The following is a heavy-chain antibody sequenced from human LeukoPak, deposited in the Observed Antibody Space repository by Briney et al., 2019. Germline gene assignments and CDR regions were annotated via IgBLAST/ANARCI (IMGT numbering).Heavy chain of an antibody. CDR2: IRYDGFNK. D-gene: IGHD5-24*01. J-gene: IGHJ4*02. CDR3: ARDSHGYISYYFDY. CDR1: GFTFSNYG. Sequence: GGSLRLSCAASGFTFSNYGMHWVRQAPGKGLEWVASIRYDGFNKYYADSLKGRFTISRDNSKNTLYLQMNGLRAEDTAVYYCARDSHGYISYYFDYWGQGTLVTVSS. V-gene: IGHV3-30*02.